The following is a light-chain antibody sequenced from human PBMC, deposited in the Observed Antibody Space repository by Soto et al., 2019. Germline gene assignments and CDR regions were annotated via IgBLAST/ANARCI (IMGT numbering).Light chain of an antibody. CDR2: EVN. CDR1: SSNIGAYDY. Sequence: QSALTQPASVSGSPGQSITISCTGTSSNIGAYDYVSWYQQHPGKAPKLMIYEVNNRPSGISNRFSASKSGNTASLTISGLEAEDEAYYYCSSYTSGSTVVFGGGTKLTVL. V-gene: IGLV2-14*01. J-gene: IGLJ2*01. CDR3: SSYTSGSTVV.